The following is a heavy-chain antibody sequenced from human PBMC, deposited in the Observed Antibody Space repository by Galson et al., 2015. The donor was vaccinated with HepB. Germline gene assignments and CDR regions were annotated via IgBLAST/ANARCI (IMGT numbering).Heavy chain of an antibody. J-gene: IGHJ5*02. D-gene: IGHD3-3*01. CDR3: VREAVAIFGVGNRFDP. Sequence: SLRLSCAASGFTFSSYNMNWVRQAPGKGLEWISFISATGTTIYYADSVKDRFTISRDNAKTPLYLQMDSLGAEDTALYYCVREAVAIFGVGNRFDPWGQGTLVTVSS. CDR2: ISATGTTI. CDR1: GFTFSSYN. V-gene: IGHV3-48*03.